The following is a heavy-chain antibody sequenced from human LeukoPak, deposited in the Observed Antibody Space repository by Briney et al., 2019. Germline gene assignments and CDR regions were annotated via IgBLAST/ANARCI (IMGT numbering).Heavy chain of an antibody. CDR2: ISGSGGST. D-gene: IGHD1-26*01. CDR3: AKGASVGTTSFFDY. J-gene: IGHJ4*02. Sequence: PGGSLRLSCAASGFAFSSYAMSWVRQAPGKGLEWVSAISGSGGSTYYADSVKGRFTISRDNSKNTLYLQINSLRAEDTAVYYCAKGASVGTTSFFDYWGQGTLVTVSS. V-gene: IGHV3-23*01. CDR1: GFAFSSYA.